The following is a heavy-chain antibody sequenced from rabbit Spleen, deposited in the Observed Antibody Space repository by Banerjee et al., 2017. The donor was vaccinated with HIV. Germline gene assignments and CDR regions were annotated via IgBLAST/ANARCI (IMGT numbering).Heavy chain of an antibody. J-gene: IGHJ6*01. V-gene: IGHV1S45*01. Sequence: QEQLVKSGGGLVKPEGSLKLSCTASGFSFSNKAVMCWVRQAPGKGLEWIACINAVTGKAVYASWAKGRFTFSKTSSTTVTLQMTSLTAADTATYFCARDVGTSFSTYGMDLWGPGTLVTVS. CDR2: INAVTGKA. D-gene: IGHD8-1*01. CDR3: ARDVGTSFSTYGMDL. CDR1: GFSFSNKAV.